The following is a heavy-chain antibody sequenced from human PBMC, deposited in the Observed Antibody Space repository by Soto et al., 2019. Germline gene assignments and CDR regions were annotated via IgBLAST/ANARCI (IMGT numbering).Heavy chain of an antibody. D-gene: IGHD3-3*01. Sequence: GGSLRLSCAASGFTFSSFWMSWVRQAPGKGLEWVANIKEDGSDMYYVDSVKGRFTISRDNAKNSLYLQMNSLRAEDTAVYYCATEVWVYYDFWSGYSDYWGQGTLVTVSS. CDR2: IKEDGSDM. V-gene: IGHV3-7*01. CDR1: GFTFSSFW. J-gene: IGHJ4*02. CDR3: ATEVWVYYDFWSGYSDY.